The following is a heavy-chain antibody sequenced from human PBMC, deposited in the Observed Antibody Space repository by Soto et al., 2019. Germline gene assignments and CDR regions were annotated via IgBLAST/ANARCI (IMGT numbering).Heavy chain of an antibody. CDR3: ARVPDR. D-gene: IGHD2-2*01. Sequence: SETLSLTCAVSGGSISSGGDSWSWIRQPPGKGLEWIGYIYHSGSTYYNPSLKSRVTISVDRSKSQFSLELSSVTAADTAVYYCARVPDRWGQGTLVTVSS. V-gene: IGHV4-30-2*01. CDR2: IYHSGST. CDR1: GGSISSGGDS. J-gene: IGHJ5*02.